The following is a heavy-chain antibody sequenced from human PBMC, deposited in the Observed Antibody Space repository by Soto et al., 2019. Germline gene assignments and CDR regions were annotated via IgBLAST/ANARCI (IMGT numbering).Heavy chain of an antibody. Sequence: QVQLQQWGAGLLKPSETLSLTCAVYGGSFSGYYWSWIHQPPGKGLEWIGEINHSGSTNYNPSLKSRVTISVDTSKNQFSLKLSSVTAADTAVYYCARGPTGYCTNGVCLRIFDYWGQGTLVTVSS. CDR2: INHSGST. V-gene: IGHV4-34*01. CDR3: ARGPTGYCTNGVCLRIFDY. CDR1: GGSFSGYY. D-gene: IGHD2-8*01. J-gene: IGHJ4*02.